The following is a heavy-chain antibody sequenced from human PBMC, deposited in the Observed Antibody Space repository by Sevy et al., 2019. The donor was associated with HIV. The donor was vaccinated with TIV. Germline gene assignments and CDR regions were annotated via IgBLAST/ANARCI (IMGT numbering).Heavy chain of an antibody. CDR3: ARESREFRFDP. V-gene: IGHV3-33*01. J-gene: IGHJ5*02. CDR1: GFNFSNYA. Sequence: RGSLRLSCAASGFNFSNYAMHWVRQAPGKGLEWVALIWYDGSNKNYADSNSMKGRFTISRDNSKNTLYLQMNSLRAEDTAVYYCARESREFRFDPWGQGTLVTVSS. CDR2: IWYDGSNK.